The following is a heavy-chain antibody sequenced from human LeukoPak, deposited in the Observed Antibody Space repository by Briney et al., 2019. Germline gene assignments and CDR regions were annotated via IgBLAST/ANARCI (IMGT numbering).Heavy chain of an antibody. CDR1: GFTFSSYG. CDR3: AKDGGYYYDSSGYYPEYFQH. Sequence: GGSLRLSCAASGFTFSSYGMHWVRQAPGKGLEWVAVISYDGSNKYYADSVKGRFTISRDNSKNTLYLQMNSLRAEDTAVYYCAKDGGYYYDSSGYYPEYFQHWGQGTLVTVSS. J-gene: IGHJ1*01. V-gene: IGHV3-30*18. D-gene: IGHD3-22*01. CDR2: ISYDGSNK.